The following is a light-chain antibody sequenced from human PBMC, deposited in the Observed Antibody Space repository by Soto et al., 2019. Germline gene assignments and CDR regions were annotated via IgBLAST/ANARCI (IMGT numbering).Light chain of an antibody. V-gene: IGLV2-14*03. J-gene: IGLJ2*01. CDR2: DVS. CDR1: SSDVGGYNY. CDR3: SSCTSTITAV. Sequence: QSALTQPASVSGSPGQSITISCTGTSSDVGGYNYVSWYQQHPGKAPRLMIYDVSNRPSGVSNRFSGSKSGNTASLTISGLQAEDEADYYCSSCTSTITAVFGGGTKLTVL.